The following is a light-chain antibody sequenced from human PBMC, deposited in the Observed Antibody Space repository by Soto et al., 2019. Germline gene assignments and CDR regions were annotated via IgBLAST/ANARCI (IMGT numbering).Light chain of an antibody. CDR3: QQYDKLPVT. CDR2: DAS. Sequence: DIQMTQSPSSLSASVGDRVTITCQASQGIANYLNWYQQKPGKAPKLLIYDASNLETGVPSRFSGSGSGTDFTFTISSLQPEDIATYYCQQYDKLPVTFGGGTKMEIK. CDR1: QGIANY. J-gene: IGKJ4*01. V-gene: IGKV1-33*01.